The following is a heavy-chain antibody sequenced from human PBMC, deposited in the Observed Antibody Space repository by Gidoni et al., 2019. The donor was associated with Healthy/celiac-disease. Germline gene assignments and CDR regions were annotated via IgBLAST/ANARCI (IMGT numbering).Heavy chain of an antibody. Sequence: QLQLVESGGGVVQPGRSLRLSCAASGFTFSSSGRHGVRQAPGKGLEWVAVIWYDGSNKYYADSVKGRFTISRDNSKNTLYLQMNSLRAEDTAVYYCARDEDRITMVRGVPFDYWGQGTLVTVSS. D-gene: IGHD3-10*01. CDR1: GFTFSSSG. CDR3: ARDEDRITMVRGVPFDY. V-gene: IGHV3-33*01. CDR2: IWYDGSNK. J-gene: IGHJ4*01.